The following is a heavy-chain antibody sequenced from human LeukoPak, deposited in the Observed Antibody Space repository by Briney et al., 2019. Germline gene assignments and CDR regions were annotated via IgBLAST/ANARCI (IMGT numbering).Heavy chain of an antibody. CDR2: VDQTGSP. CDR1: GGSLRSDRRH. D-gene: IGHD2-15*01. V-gene: IGHV4-39*07. CDR3: ARDLGGYPFFMDV. J-gene: IGHJ6*03. Sequence: SETLSLTCSVSGGSLRSDRRHRAWVRQTADKGLEHIGSVDQTGSPYYNPPLKSRVTISVDTSNKQFSLNLTSVTAADTAVYYCARDLGGYPFFMDVWGKGTTVTVSS.